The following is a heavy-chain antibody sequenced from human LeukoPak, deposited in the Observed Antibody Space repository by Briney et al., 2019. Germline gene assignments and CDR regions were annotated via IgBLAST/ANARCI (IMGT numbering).Heavy chain of an antibody. CDR3: ARGSSGKYDY. D-gene: IGHD3-10*01. V-gene: IGHV3-64*01. Sequence: GGSLRLSCAASGFTFSSYAMHWVRQAPGKGLEYVSAITSNGGSTYYANSVEGRFTISRDNSKNTLYLQMGSLRAEDMAVYYCARGSSGKYDYWGQGTLVTVSS. J-gene: IGHJ4*02. CDR1: GFTFSSYA. CDR2: ITSNGGST.